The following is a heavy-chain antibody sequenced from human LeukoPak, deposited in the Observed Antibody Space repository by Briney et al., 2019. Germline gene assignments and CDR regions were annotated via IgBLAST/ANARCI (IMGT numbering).Heavy chain of an antibody. Sequence: GESLKISCKGSGYSFTSYWIGWVRQMPGKGLEWMGIISFGDSDSRYSPSFQGQVTISVDKSINTAYLQWSSLKASDTAMYYCATARPHRGFDIWGQGTMVTVSS. CDR1: GYSFTSYW. V-gene: IGHV5-51*01. J-gene: IGHJ3*02. CDR3: ATARPHRGFDI. CDR2: ISFGDSDS.